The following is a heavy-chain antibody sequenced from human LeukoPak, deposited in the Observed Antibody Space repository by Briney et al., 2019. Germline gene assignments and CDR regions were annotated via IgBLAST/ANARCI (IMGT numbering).Heavy chain of an antibody. CDR2: IYSGGST. V-gene: IGHV3-53*01. Sequence: GGSLRLSCAASGFTVSSNYMSWVRQAPGKGLEWVSVIYSGGSTYYADSVKGRFTISRDNSKNTLYLQMNSLRAEDTAVYYCARAGVATITLGYWGQGTLVTVSP. D-gene: IGHD5-12*01. CDR3: ARAGVATITLGY. J-gene: IGHJ4*02. CDR1: GFTVSSNY.